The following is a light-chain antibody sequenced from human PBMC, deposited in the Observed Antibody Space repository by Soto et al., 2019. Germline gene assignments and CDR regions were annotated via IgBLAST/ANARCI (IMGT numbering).Light chain of an antibody. V-gene: IGKV3-15*01. CDR1: QSVSRN. CDR2: GAS. CDR3: QQYNNWRFT. Sequence: EIVMTQSPATLSVSPGERATLSCRASQSVSRNLAWYQQKPGQAPRLLIYGASTRATGITARFSGSGSGTECTLTISSLQSEDCAVYYCQQYNNWRFTCGPGTKVDIK. J-gene: IGKJ3*01.